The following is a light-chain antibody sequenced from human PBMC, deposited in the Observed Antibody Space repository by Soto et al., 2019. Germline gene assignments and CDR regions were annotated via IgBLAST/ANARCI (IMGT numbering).Light chain of an antibody. CDR3: QQYENLPT. Sequence: DVQMTQTPSSLSASVGDRVILTCRASQSIGNWLAWYQQKPGKAPKLLIYKASSLESGVPTRFSGSGSGTDFTLTISSLQPEDIATYYCQQYENLPTFGQGTRLEIK. CDR1: QSIGNW. CDR2: KAS. J-gene: IGKJ5*01. V-gene: IGKV1-5*03.